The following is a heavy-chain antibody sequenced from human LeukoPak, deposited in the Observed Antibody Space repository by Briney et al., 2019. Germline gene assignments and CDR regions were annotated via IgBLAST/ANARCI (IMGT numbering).Heavy chain of an antibody. CDR2: IYYSGST. J-gene: IGHJ6*03. CDR1: GRSISSYY. D-gene: IGHD2-2*01. V-gene: IGHV4-59*12. CDR3: ARGRRSIVVVPAARRGYYYMDV. Sequence: SETLSLTCTVSGRSISSYYWSWIRQPPGKGLEWIGYIYYSGSTNYKPSVKSRVTISVDTSKNQFSLKLSSVTAADTAVYYCARGRRSIVVVPAARRGYYYMDVWGNGTAVTVSS.